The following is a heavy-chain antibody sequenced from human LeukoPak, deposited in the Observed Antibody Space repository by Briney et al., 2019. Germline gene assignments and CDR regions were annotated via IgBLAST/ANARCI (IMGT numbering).Heavy chain of an antibody. CDR3: AKKRIAAAGKTDFDY. V-gene: IGHV3-23*01. CDR2: ISGGGSIT. J-gene: IGHJ4*02. Sequence: GGSLRLSCAASGFTFSSYAVSWVRQAPGKGLEWVSLISGGGSITYYADSVKGRFTISRDNSKNTVYLQMNSLRAEDTAVYYCAKKRIAAAGKTDFDYWGQGTLVTVSS. CDR1: GFTFSSYA. D-gene: IGHD6-13*01.